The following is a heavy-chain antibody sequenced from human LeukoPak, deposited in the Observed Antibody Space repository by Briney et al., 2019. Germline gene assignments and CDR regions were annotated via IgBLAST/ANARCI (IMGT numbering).Heavy chain of an antibody. CDR3: ARGYCNSNICYGDHFEY. CDR2: TPYDGSNT. CDR1: GFTFSTYA. Sequence: PGGSLRLSCTASGFTFSTYAMHWVRQAPGKGLEWMAITPYDGSNTYYADSVKGRFTISRDYSKNTVYLQMNNLTAEDTAVYYCARGYCNSNICYGDHFEYWGQGTLVTVSS. V-gene: IGHV3-30*04. J-gene: IGHJ4*02. D-gene: IGHD2-2*01.